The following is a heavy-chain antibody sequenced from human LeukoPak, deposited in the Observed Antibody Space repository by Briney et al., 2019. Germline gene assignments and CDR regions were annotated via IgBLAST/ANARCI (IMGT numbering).Heavy chain of an antibody. Sequence: GGSLRLSCVASGFSFRNYAIHWVRQAPGKGLEYVSVINTDGRITYYADSVKGRFTISRDNSKNTVYLQMGSLRGEDMAVYYCTRDGGNFCDFDYWGQGALVTVSP. CDR3: TRDGGNFCDFDY. V-gene: IGHV3-64*02. D-gene: IGHD1-7*01. CDR1: GFSFRNYA. J-gene: IGHJ4*02. CDR2: INTDGRIT.